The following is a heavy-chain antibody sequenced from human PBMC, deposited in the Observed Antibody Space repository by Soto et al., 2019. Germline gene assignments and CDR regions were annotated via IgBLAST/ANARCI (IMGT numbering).Heavy chain of an antibody. Sequence: ASVKVSCKTSGYTFTGYYLNWVRQAPGRGLEWVGWINPKTGDTNNAQKFQGRVTMTTDTSISTGYMELSGLKSDDTAVYYCVTGDHLVRWGQGTRVTVSP. D-gene: IGHD6-6*01. CDR3: VTGDHLVR. CDR2: INPKTGDT. V-gene: IGHV1-2*02. J-gene: IGHJ4*02. CDR1: GYTFTGYY.